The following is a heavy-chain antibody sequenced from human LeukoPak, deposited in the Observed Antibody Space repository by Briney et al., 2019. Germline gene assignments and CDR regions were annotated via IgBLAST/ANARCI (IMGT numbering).Heavy chain of an antibody. CDR2: IYHSGST. CDR1: GGSISSSRYY. J-gene: IGHJ3*02. Sequence: PSQTLSLTCTVSGGSISSSRYYWHWIRQHPGKGLEWIGYIYHSGSTYYNPSLKSRVTISVDRSKNQFSLKLSSVTAADTAVYYCARGGPYYYDSSGSSQAHAFDIWGQGTMVTVSS. D-gene: IGHD3-22*01. V-gene: IGHV4-30-2*01. CDR3: ARGGPYYYDSSGSSQAHAFDI.